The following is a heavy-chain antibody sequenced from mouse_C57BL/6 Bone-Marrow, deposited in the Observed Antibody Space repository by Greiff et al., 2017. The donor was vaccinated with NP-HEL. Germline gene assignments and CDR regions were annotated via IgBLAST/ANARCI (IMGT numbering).Heavy chain of an antibody. D-gene: IGHD2-3*01. CDR1: GYTFTDYY. V-gene: IGHV1-76*01. CDR3: ARGWGY. Sequence: QVQLQQSGAELVRPGASVKLSCKASGYTFTDYYINWVKQRPGQGLEWIARIYPGSGNTYYNEKFKGKATLTAEKSSSTAYMQLSSLTSEDSAVYFCARGWGYWGQGTLVTVSA. CDR2: IYPGSGNT. J-gene: IGHJ3*01.